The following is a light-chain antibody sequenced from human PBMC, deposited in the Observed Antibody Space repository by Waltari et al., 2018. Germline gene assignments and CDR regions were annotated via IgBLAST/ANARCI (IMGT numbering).Light chain of an antibody. CDR1: SSDFGRYDI. Sequence: QSALTQPASVSGSPGQSVTISCTGASSDFGRYDIVSWYQQHPGNAPKLIICDVSKRPSGVSDRFSGSKSGDTASLTISGLQFEDEADYSCCSYAGNYIWVFGGGTRLTVL. CDR2: DVS. V-gene: IGLV2-23*02. CDR3: CSYAGNYIWV. J-gene: IGLJ3*02.